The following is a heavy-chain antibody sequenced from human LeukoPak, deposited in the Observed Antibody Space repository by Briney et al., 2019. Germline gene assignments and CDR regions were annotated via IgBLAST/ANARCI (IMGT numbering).Heavy chain of an antibody. CDR3: AKGPLISSNYYIDV. J-gene: IGHJ6*03. D-gene: IGHD2/OR15-2a*01. Sequence: GGSLRLSCAASAFTFREYAIRWVCQAPGKGLEWVSSITGGGPYTYYAPSVRGRLTISIDNSKNTLYLQMSSLRAEDTAFYYCAKGPLISSNYYIDVWGKGTTVTVSS. CDR1: AFTFREYA. V-gene: IGHV3-23*01. CDR2: ITGGGPYT.